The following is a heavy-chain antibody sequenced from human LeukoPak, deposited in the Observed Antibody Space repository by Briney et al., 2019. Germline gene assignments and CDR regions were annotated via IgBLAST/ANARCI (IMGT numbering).Heavy chain of an antibody. D-gene: IGHD5-18*01. CDR2: ISGSGGST. J-gene: IGHJ3*02. V-gene: IGHV3-23*01. CDR1: GFTFSSYA. CDR3: AKGFVDTAMVPFDAFDI. Sequence: GGSLRLSCAASGFTFSSYAMSWVRQAPGKGLEWLSAISGSGGSTYYADSVKGRFTISRDNSKNTLYLQMNSLRAEDTAVYYCAKGFVDTAMVPFDAFDIWGQGTMVTVSS.